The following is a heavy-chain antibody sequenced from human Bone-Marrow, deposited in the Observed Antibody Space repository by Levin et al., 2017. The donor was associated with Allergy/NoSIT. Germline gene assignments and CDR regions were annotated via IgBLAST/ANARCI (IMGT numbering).Heavy chain of an antibody. J-gene: IGHJ4*02. CDR1: GFTFSDYY. CDR3: ARAAYGGCDS. Sequence: GGSLRLSCAASGFTFSDYYMTWIRQAPGKGLEWVSYISTSESTIFYVDSAKGRYADSVKGRFTISRDDAKNSLYLQMTSLRAEDTAVYYCARAAYGGCDSWGQGTLVTVSS. D-gene: IGHD4-23*01. CDR2: ISTSESTI. V-gene: IGHV3-11*01.